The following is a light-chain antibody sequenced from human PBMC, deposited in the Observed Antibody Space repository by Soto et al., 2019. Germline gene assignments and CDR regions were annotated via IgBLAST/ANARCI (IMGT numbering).Light chain of an antibody. J-gene: IGKJ1*01. V-gene: IGKV1-39*01. CDR3: QQTYSTPWT. CDR1: QSISFY. CDR2: AAS. Sequence: DIQMTQSPSSLSASVGDRVTITCRASQSISFYLNWYQQKPGKAPKLLIYAASSLQSGVPSRFSGRGSGTDFTLTINSLHPEDFATYFCQQTYSTPWTFGQGTKVDIK.